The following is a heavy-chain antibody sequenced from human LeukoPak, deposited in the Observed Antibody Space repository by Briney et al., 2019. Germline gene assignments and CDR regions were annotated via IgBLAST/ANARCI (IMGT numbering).Heavy chain of an antibody. D-gene: IGHD5-24*01. CDR1: GFTFSSFG. J-gene: IGHJ6*02. CDR2: IWYDGGNK. Sequence: GGSLRLSCAASGFTFSSFGMHWVRQAPGKGLEWVAIIWYDGGNKYYADSVKGRFTNSRDNSKNTLYLQMKSLRAEDTAVYYCARVFQGDGDKPYGMDVWGQGTTVTVSS. CDR3: ARVFQGDGDKPYGMDV. V-gene: IGHV3-33*01.